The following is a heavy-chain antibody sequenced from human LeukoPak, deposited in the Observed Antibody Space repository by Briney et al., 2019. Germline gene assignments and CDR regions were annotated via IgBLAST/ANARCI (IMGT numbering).Heavy chain of an antibody. CDR3: AREGVTTTAFDY. CDR2: IYTSGST. D-gene: IGHD4-17*01. CDR1: GGSISSYY. Sequence: SETLSLTCTVSGGSISSYYWSWLPQPAGKGLEWIGRIYTSGSTNYNPSLKSRVTMSVDTSKNQFSLKLSSVTAADTAVYYCAREGVTTTAFDYWGQGTLVTVSS. J-gene: IGHJ4*02. V-gene: IGHV4-4*07.